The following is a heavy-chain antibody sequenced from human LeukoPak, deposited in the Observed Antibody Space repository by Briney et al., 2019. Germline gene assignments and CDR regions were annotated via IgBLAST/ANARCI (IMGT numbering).Heavy chain of an antibody. Sequence: ASVKVSCKTSVGTFSSYAFSWMRQAPGQGLEWVGRIIPIYNPVDYTQRFQGRVTITADESTNTVYLELSSLRYDDTAVYYCAREPLGCGGDCHFDYWGQGTLVTVSS. D-gene: IGHD2-21*02. CDR2: IIPIYNPV. J-gene: IGHJ4*02. CDR1: VGTFSSYA. V-gene: IGHV1-69*15. CDR3: AREPLGCGGDCHFDY.